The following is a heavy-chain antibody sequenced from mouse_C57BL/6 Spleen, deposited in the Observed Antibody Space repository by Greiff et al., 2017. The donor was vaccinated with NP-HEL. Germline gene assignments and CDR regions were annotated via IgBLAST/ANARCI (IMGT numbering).Heavy chain of an antibody. CDR3: ARGYWDLYYAMDY. CDR2: IWTGGGT. CDR1: GFSLTSYA. D-gene: IGHD4-1*01. J-gene: IGHJ4*01. V-gene: IGHV2-9-1*01. Sequence: QVQPKQSGPGPGGPSKSLFIKWTGSGFSLTSYAISWVRQPPGKGLEWLGAIWTGGGTNYNSALKSRLSISKDNSKSQVFLKMNSLQTDDTARYYCARGYWDLYYAMDYWGQGTSVTVSS.